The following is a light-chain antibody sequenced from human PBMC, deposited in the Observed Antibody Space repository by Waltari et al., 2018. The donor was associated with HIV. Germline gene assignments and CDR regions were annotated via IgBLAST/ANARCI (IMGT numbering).Light chain of an antibody. V-gene: IGKV1-9*01. CDR3: QQLKSYPLT. CDR1: QGISNY. J-gene: IGKJ4*01. Sequence: DIQLTQSPYFLSASVGDRVSFTCRASQGISNYLAWYQQKPGKAPKLLIYSASTLLSRVPSRFSGSGSGTEFTLTISSLQPEDFATYYGQQLKSYPLTFGGGTKVAIK. CDR2: SAS.